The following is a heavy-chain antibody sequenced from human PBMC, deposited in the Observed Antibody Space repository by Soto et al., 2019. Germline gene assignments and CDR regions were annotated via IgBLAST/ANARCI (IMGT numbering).Heavy chain of an antibody. CDR1: GDSISNYY. Sequence: PXATLSLTCSVSGDSISNYYWNWIRQPPGKGPEWIGYIYYSGSSDYNPSLKSRVSISIDTSKNQFSLKLTSVTAADPAVYYCATVYSRAAAGPWSQRTLVTVSS. CDR3: ATVYSRAAAGP. CDR2: IYYSGSS. J-gene: IGHJ4*02. V-gene: IGHV4-59*01. D-gene: IGHD2-21*01.